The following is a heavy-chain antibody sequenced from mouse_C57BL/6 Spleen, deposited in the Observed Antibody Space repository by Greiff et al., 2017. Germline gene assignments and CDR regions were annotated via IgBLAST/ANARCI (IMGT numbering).Heavy chain of an antibody. D-gene: IGHD2-1*01. V-gene: IGHV14-4*01. Sequence: VQLKESGAELVRPGASVKLSCTASGFNIKDDYMHWVKQRPEQGLEWIGWIDPENGDTEYASKFQGKATITADTSSNTAYLQLSSLTSEDTAVYYCTPLWYLDYWGQGTTLTVSS. CDR3: TPLWYLDY. CDR2: IDPENGDT. J-gene: IGHJ2*01. CDR1: GFNIKDDY.